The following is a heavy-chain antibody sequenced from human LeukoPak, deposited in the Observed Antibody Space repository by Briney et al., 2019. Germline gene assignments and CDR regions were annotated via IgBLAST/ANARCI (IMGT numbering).Heavy chain of an antibody. V-gene: IGHV1-69*13. J-gene: IGHJ3*02. CDR3: ARGVVRDYYDSSGPEVEAFDI. CDR1: GGTFSSYA. CDR2: IIPIFGTA. D-gene: IGHD3-22*01. Sequence: GASVKVSCKASGGTFSSYAISWVRQAPGQRLEWMGGIIPIFGTANYAQKFQGRVTITADESTSTAYMELSSLRSEDTAVYYCARGVVRDYYDSSGPEVEAFDIWGQGTMVTVSS.